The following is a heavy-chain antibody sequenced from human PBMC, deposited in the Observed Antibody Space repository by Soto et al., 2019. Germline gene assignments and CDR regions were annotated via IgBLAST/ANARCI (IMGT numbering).Heavy chain of an antibody. CDR2: IWYDGSNK. J-gene: IGHJ3*02. V-gene: IGHV3-33*01. CDR1: GFTFSSYG. D-gene: IGHD4-17*01. CDR3: ARELWGYGDYGEGDAFDI. Sequence: GGSLRLSCAASGFTFSSYGMHWVRQAPGKGLEWVAVIWYDGSNKYYADSVKGRFTISGDNSKNTLYLQMNSLRAEDTAVYYCARELWGYGDYGEGDAFDIWGQGTMVTVSS.